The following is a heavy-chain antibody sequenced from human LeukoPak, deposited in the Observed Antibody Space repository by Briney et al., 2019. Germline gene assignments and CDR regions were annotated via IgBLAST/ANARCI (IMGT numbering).Heavy chain of an antibody. CDR2: IYYSGST. D-gene: IGHD3-3*01. CDR1: GGSISSSSYY. Sequence: SETLSLTCTVSGGSISSSSYYWGWIRQPPGKGLEWIGSIYYSGSTYYNPSLKSRVTISVDMSKNQFSLKLSSVTAADTAVYYCARVGYLYYDFWSGYSGYFDYWGQGTLVTVSS. V-gene: IGHV4-39*07. J-gene: IGHJ4*02. CDR3: ARVGYLYYDFWSGYSGYFDY.